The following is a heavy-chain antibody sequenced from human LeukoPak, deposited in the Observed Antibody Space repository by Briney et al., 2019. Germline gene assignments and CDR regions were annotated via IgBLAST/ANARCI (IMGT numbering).Heavy chain of an antibody. D-gene: IGHD3-3*02. CDR3: ARDRLGPSFSVSHFDL. V-gene: IGHV3-74*01. CDR1: GFSFSTYW. CDR2: INPDGRTT. J-gene: IGHJ4*02. Sequence: GGSLRLSCAASGFSFSTYWMHWVRQDEGKGLMWVSRINPDGRTTDYADSGKGRFSISRDNAKNSLYLRMDSLRAEDTALYYCARDRLGPSFSVSHFDLWGQGTLVTVSS.